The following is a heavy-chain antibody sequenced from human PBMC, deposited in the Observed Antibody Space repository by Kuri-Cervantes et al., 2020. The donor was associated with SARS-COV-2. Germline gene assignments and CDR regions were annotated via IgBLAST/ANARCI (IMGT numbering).Heavy chain of an antibody. CDR3: ARMSYTGWYYFDY. V-gene: IGHV4-34*01. D-gene: IGHD6-19*01. J-gene: IGHJ4*02. CDR2: INHSGST. CDR1: GGSFSGYY. Sequence: SETLSLTCAVYGGSFSGYYWSWIRQPPWKGLEWIGEINHSGSTNYNPSLKSRVTISVDTSKNQFSLKLSSVTAADTAVYYCARMSYTGWYYFDYWGQGTLVTVSS.